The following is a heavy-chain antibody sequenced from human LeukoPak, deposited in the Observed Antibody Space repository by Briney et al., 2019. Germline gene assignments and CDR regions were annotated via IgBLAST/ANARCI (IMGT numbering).Heavy chain of an antibody. V-gene: IGHV3-21*01. Sequence: PGGSLRLSCVASGFTFSSYSMDWVRQAPGKGLEWVSSISSYSSYIYHADSVRGRFTISRDNAKNSLYLQMNSLRAADTAVYYCAKPVAGDRYFDYWGQGTLVTVPS. CDR2: ISSYSSYI. D-gene: IGHD3-16*01. CDR3: AKPVAGDRYFDY. J-gene: IGHJ4*02. CDR1: GFTFSSYS.